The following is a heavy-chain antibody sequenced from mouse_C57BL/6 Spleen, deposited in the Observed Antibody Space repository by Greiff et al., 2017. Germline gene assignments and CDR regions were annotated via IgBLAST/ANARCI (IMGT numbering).Heavy chain of an antibody. Sequence: EVKLVESGGGLVKPGGSLKLSCAASGFTFSDYGMHWVRQAPEKGLEWVAYISSGSSTIYYADTVKGRFTISRDNAKNTLFLQMTSLRSEDTAMYYCARPDYGSSYEIDYWGQGTTLTVSS. J-gene: IGHJ2*01. V-gene: IGHV5-17*01. D-gene: IGHD1-1*01. CDR1: GFTFSDYG. CDR3: ARPDYGSSYEIDY. CDR2: ISSGSSTI.